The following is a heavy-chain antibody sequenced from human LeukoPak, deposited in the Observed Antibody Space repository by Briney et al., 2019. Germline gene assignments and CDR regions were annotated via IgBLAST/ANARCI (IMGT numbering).Heavy chain of an antibody. CDR3: ARDRDYDILTGYYYYGMDV. CDR1: GFTFSSYS. Sequence: GGSLRLSCAASGFTFSSYSMNWFRQAPGKGLEWVSSISSSSSYIYYADSVKGRFTISRDNAKNSLYLQMNSLRAEDTAVYYCARDRDYDILTGYYYYGMDVWGKGTTVTVSS. D-gene: IGHD3-9*01. V-gene: IGHV3-21*01. J-gene: IGHJ6*04. CDR2: ISSSSSYI.